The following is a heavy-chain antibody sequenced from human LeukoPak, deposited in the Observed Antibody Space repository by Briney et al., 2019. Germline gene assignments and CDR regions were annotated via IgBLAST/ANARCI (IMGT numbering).Heavy chain of an antibody. Sequence: ASVKVSCKASGYSFRNYGISWVRQAPGQGLEWMGRISAYNGDTNYAQNVQGRVTMTTDTSTSTAYMDLRSLRSDDTAMYFCARDRVQIVGASSVYFQYWGQGTLVTVSS. CDR2: ISAYNGDT. D-gene: IGHD1-26*01. CDR3: ARDRVQIVGASSVYFQY. J-gene: IGHJ1*01. V-gene: IGHV1-18*01. CDR1: GYSFRNYG.